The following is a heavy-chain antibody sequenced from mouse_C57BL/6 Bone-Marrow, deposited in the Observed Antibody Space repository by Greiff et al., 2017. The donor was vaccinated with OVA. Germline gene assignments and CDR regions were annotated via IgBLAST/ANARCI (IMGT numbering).Heavy chain of an antibody. V-gene: IGHV1-64*01. CDR3: ARSGTTVVAHYYAMDY. CDR1: GYTFTSYW. D-gene: IGHD1-1*01. J-gene: IGHJ4*01. CDR2: IHPNSGST. Sequence: QVQLKQPGAELVKPGASVKLSCKASGYTFTSYWMHWVKQRPGQGLEWIGMIHPNSGSTNYNEKFKSKATLTVDKSSSTAYMQLSSLTSEDSAVYYCARSGTTVVAHYYAMDYWGQGTSVTVSS.